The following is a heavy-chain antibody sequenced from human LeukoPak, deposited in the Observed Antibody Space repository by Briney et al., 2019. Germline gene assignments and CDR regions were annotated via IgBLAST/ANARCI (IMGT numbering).Heavy chain of an antibody. D-gene: IGHD6-6*01. CDR1: GYTLTEIS. J-gene: IGHJ6*03. CDR2: FDSEDSKT. V-gene: IGHV1-24*01. CDR3: ARAQSLRIAARHDYYYYYMDV. Sequence: GASVKVSCKVSGYTLTEISLHWVRQAPGKGLEWMGGFDSEDSKTIYAQNFEGRVTMTEDASTDTVYMELSSLRSEDTAVYYCARAQSLRIAARHDYYYYYMDVWGKGTTVTVSS.